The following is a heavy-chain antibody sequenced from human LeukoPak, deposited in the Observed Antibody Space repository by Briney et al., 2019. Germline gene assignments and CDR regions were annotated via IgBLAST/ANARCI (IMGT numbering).Heavy chain of an antibody. CDR3: ARDRIEDAFDI. Sequence: GGSLRLSCAASGFTFSSYSMNWVRQAPGKGLEWVANIKQDGSEKYYVDSVKGRFTISRDNAKNSLYLQMNSLRAEDTAVYYCARDRIEDAFDIWGQGTMVTVSS. D-gene: IGHD2-15*01. CDR1: GFTFSSYS. V-gene: IGHV3-7*01. CDR2: IKQDGSEK. J-gene: IGHJ3*02.